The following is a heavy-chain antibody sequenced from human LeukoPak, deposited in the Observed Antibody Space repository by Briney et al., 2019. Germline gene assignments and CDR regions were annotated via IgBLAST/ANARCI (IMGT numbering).Heavy chain of an antibody. J-gene: IGHJ4*02. V-gene: IGHV3-23*01. CDR1: GFTFSSYS. CDR3: ARSTVTYDY. D-gene: IGHD4-11*01. Sequence: GGSLRLSCAASGFTFSSYSMSWVRQAPGKGLEWVSAISGSGATTYYADSVKGRFTISRDNSKNTLSLQMNSLRAEDTAVYYCARSTVTYDYWGQGTLVTVSS. CDR2: ISGSGATT.